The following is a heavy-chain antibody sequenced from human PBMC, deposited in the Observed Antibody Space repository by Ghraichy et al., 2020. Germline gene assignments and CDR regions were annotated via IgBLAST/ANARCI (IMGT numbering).Heavy chain of an antibody. CDR3: AGGALTSGPEY. CDR2: INHSGST. CDR1: GGSFSGYY. D-gene: IGHD2-2*01. Sequence: SETLSLTCAVYGGSFSGYYWSWIRQPPGKGLEWIGEINHSGSTNYNPSLKSRVTISVDTSKNQFSLKLSSVTAADTAVYYCAGGALTSGPEYWGQGTLVTVSS. V-gene: IGHV4-34*01. J-gene: IGHJ4*02.